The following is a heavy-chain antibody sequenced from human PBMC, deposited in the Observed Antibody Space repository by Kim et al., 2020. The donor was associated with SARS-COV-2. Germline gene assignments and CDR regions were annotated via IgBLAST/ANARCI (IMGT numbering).Heavy chain of an antibody. CDR1: EFTFSSYA. V-gene: IGHV3-23*01. CDR2: ISGSGDST. J-gene: IGHJ4*02. CDR3: AKEPSCGDSTCYSNFDY. D-gene: IGHD2-15*01. Sequence: GGSLRLSCAASEFTFSSYAMSWVRQAPGKWLEWVSIISGSGDSTFYADSVKGRFTTSRDNSKNTLNLQMDSLRAEDTAVYYCAKEPSCGDSTCYSNFDYWGQGTLVTLSS.